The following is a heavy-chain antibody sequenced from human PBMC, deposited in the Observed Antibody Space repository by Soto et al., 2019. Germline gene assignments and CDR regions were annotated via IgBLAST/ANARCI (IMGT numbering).Heavy chain of an antibody. Sequence: PSETLSLTCTVSGGSISSGGYYWSWIRQHPGKGLEWIGYIYYSGSTYYNPSLKSRVTISVDTSKNQFSLKLSSVTAADTAVYYCARGRGGQQTGTGGNNWFDPRGQGTLVTVSS. D-gene: IGHD6-13*01. CDR3: ARGRGGQQTGTGGNNWFDP. CDR1: GGSISSGGYY. V-gene: IGHV4-31*03. J-gene: IGHJ5*02. CDR2: IYYSGST.